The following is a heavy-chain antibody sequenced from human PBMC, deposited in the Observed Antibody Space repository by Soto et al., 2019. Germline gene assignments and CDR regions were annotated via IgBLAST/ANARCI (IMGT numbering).Heavy chain of an antibody. CDR2: IYPGDSES. CDR3: ASSADSSGWYFDY. CDR1: GYTFTSYG. V-gene: IGHV5-51*01. J-gene: IGHJ4*02. Sequence: KVSCKASGYTFTSYGISWVRQMPGKGLEWMGIIYPGDSESRYSPSFQGQVTISVDKSISTAYLQWSSLKASDTAMYYCASSADSSGWYFDYWGQGTLVTVSS. D-gene: IGHD6-19*01.